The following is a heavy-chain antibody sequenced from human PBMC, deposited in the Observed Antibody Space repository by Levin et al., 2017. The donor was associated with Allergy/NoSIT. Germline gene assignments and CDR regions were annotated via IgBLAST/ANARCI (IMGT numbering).Heavy chain of an antibody. CDR3: SRSTYNSGPYEF. J-gene: IGHJ4*02. Sequence: LSQTLSLTCSVSGGSISNYYWNWIRQPAGKGLEWIGRIHISGSTNYNPSLKSRVSVSVDTSKNQFSLKLTSVTAADTAVYFCSRSTYNSGPYEFWGQGTLVTVSS. CDR2: IHISGST. CDR1: GGSISNYY. V-gene: IGHV4-4*07. D-gene: IGHD6-19*01.